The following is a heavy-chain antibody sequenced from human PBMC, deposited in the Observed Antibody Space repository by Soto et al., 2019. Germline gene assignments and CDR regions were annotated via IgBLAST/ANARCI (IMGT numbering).Heavy chain of an antibody. V-gene: IGHV4-31*03. CDR3: ARSHVVVPAANPFFDY. CDR2: IYYSGST. Sequence: QVQLQESGPGLVKPSQTLSLTCTVSGGSISSGGYYWSWIRQHPGKGLEWIGYIYYSGSTYYNPSLKSRVTIAVDTSKNQFSLKLSSVTAADTAVYYCARSHVVVPAANPFFDYWGQGTLVTVSS. CDR1: GGSISSGGYY. J-gene: IGHJ4*02. D-gene: IGHD2-2*01.